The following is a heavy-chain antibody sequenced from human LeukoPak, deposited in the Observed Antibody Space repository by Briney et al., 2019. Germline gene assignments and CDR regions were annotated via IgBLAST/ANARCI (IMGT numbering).Heavy chain of an antibody. J-gene: IGHJ4*02. Sequence: GGSLRLSCAASGFTFIDYAMHWVRQASGEGLEWVAVISYDGSNKYYADSVKGRFAISRDNSKSTLYLQMSSLRAEDTAVYYCARGSIGSSWYHASDFDYWGQGTLVTVSS. V-gene: IGHV3-30*09. CDR3: ARGSIGSSWYHASDFDY. CDR1: GFTFIDYA. D-gene: IGHD6-13*01. CDR2: ISYDGSNK.